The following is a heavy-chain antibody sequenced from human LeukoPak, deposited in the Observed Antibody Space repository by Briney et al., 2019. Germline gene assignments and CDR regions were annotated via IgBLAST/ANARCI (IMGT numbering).Heavy chain of an antibody. CDR1: GLTVSSNC. D-gene: IGHD5-12*01. J-gene: IGHJ4*02. V-gene: IGHV3-64*01. CDR2: ISSNGGST. CDR3: AREGFEYGLRPIDY. Sequence: GGSLRLSCAASGLTVSSNCMSWVRQAPGKGLEYVSAISSNGGSTYYANSVKGRFTISRDNSKNTLYLQMGSLRAEDMAVYYCAREGFEYGLRPIDYWGQGTLVTVSS.